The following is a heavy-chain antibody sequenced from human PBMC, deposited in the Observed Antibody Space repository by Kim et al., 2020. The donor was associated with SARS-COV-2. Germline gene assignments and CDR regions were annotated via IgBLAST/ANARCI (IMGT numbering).Heavy chain of an antibody. CDR3: AKALLLWFGELSGAFDI. J-gene: IGHJ3*02. D-gene: IGHD3-10*01. V-gene: IGHV3-23*01. Sequence: GGSLRLSCAASGFTFSSYAMSWVRQAPGKGLEWVSAISGSGGSTYYADSVKGRFTISRDNSKNTLYLQMNSLRAEVTAVYYCAKALLLWFGELSGAFDIWGQGTMVTVSS. CDR1: GFTFSSYA. CDR2: ISGSGGST.